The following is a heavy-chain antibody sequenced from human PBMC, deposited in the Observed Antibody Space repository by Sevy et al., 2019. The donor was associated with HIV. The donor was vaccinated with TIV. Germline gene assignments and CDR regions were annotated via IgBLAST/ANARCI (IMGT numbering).Heavy chain of an antibody. J-gene: IGHJ4*02. CDR3: AKDPLNIAARFDY. CDR1: GFIFSGSA. Sequence: GGSLRLSRAASGFIFSGSAMSWVRQAPGKGLEWVASISGSGGFTYYADSVKGRFTISRDNFKNTVDLEMKSLRAEDTAVYYCAKDPLNIAARFDYWGQGTLVTVSS. CDR2: ISGSGGFT. V-gene: IGHV3-23*01. D-gene: IGHD6-6*01.